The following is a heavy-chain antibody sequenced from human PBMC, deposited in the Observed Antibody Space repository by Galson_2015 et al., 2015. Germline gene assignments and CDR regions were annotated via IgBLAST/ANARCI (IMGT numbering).Heavy chain of an antibody. CDR3: ASGSRRYYFDY. J-gene: IGHJ4*02. Sequence: ETLSLTCTVSGGSISSSSYYWGWIRQPPGKGLEWIGSIYYSGSTYYNPSLKSRVTISVDTSKNQFSLKLSSVTAADTAVYYCASGSRRYYFDYWGQGTLVTVSS. D-gene: IGHD1-26*01. CDR1: GGSISSSSYY. V-gene: IGHV4-39*01. CDR2: IYYSGST.